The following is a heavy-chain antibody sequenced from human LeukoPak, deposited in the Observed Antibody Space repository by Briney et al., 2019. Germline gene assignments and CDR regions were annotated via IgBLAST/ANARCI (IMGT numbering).Heavy chain of an antibody. CDR1: GFTFSNYA. CDR2: ISGSGGRT. Sequence: GGSLRLSCAVSGFTFSNYAMSWVRQAPGKGLEWVSVISGSGGRTNYADSVKGRFTISRDSSKNTLYLQMNSLRVEDTAVYYCATHISNSGLNGAFHIWGQGTMVTVSS. V-gene: IGHV3-23*01. CDR3: ATHISNSGLNGAFHI. D-gene: IGHD3-10*01. J-gene: IGHJ3*02.